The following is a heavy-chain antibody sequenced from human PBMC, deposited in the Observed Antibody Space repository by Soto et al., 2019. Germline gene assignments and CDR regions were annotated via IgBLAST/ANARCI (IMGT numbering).Heavy chain of an antibody. D-gene: IGHD2-8*01. J-gene: IGHJ4*02. CDR3: ARDQRDIVLMVYGGFDY. V-gene: IGHV3-21*01. CDR1: GFTFSSYA. CDR2: ISSSSSYI. Sequence: EVQLLESGGGLVQPGGSLRLSCAASGFTFSSYAMSWVRQAPGKGLEWVSSISSSSSYIYYADSVKGRFTISRDNAKNSLYLQMNSLRAEDTAVYYCARDQRDIVLMVYGGFDYWGQGTLVTVSS.